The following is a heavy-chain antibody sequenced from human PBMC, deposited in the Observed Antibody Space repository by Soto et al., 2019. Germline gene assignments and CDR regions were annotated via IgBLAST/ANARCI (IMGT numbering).Heavy chain of an antibody. V-gene: IGHV3-30-3*01. CDR1: GFTFSSYA. D-gene: IGHD5-18*01. CDR3: ARDPLWGTAMVLWYFDL. J-gene: IGHJ2*01. CDR2: ISYDGSNK. Sequence: QVQLVESGGGVVQPGRSLRLSCAASGFTFSSYAMHWVRQAPGKGLEWVAVISYDGSNKYYADSVKGRFTISRDNSKNTLYLQMNSQRAEDTAVYYCARDPLWGTAMVLWYFDLWGRGTLVPVSS.